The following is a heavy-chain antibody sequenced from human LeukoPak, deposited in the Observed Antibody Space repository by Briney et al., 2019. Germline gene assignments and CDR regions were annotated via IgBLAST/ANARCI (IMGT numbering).Heavy chain of an antibody. D-gene: IGHD2-15*01. CDR2: ISSSGSTT. CDR3: ASDISDRWFYY. J-gene: IGHJ4*02. Sequence: GGSLRLSCAASGFIFSDYYMSWIRQAPGKGLEWVSYISSSGSTTYYADSVKGRFTISRDSARNSLFLQMNSLRAEDTAVYYCASDISDRWFYYWGQGTLVTVSS. CDR1: GFIFSDYY. V-gene: IGHV3-11*01.